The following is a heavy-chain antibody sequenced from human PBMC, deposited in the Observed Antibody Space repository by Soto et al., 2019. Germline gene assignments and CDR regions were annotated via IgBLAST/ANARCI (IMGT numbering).Heavy chain of an antibody. D-gene: IGHD1-20*01. CDR1: GFTLSSSD. CDR2: IGTAGDT. J-gene: IGHJ3*02. Sequence: EVQLVESGGGLVQPGGSLRLSCAASGFTLSSSDMHWVRQTTGKGLEWVSAIGTAGDTYYSGSVKGRFTISRENAKNSLSLQMNSLRAEDTAVYYCAIERITEPTWDPFDIWGQGTMVTVSP. CDR3: AIERITEPTWDPFDI. V-gene: IGHV3-13*01.